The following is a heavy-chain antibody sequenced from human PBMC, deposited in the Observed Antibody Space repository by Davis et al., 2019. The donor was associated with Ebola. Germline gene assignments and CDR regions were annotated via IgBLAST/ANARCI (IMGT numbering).Heavy chain of an antibody. CDR2: IYYSGST. Sequence: SQTLSRTCTVSAGSISSYYWSWIRQPPGKGLEWIGYIYYSGSTNYNPSLKSRVTISVDTSKNQFSLKLSSVTAADTAVYYCARDRSSSSSWPLYYYYGMDVWGQGTTVTVSS. V-gene: IGHV4-59*01. D-gene: IGHD6-13*01. CDR1: AGSISSYY. CDR3: ARDRSSSSSWPLYYYYGMDV. J-gene: IGHJ6*02.